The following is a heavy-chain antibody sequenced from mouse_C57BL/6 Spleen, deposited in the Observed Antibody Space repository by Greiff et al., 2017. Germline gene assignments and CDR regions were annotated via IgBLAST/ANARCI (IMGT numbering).Heavy chain of an antibody. CDR2: INPSSGYT. CDR3: ASPITTVVDYYAMDY. D-gene: IGHD1-1*01. J-gene: IGHJ4*01. V-gene: IGHV1-4*01. Sequence: QVQLQQSGAELARPGASVKMSCKASGYTFTSYTMHWVKQRPGQGLEWIGYINPSSGYTKYNQKFKDKATLTADKSSSTAYMQLSSLTSEDSAVYYCASPITTVVDYYAMDYWGQGTSVTVSS. CDR1: GYTFTSYT.